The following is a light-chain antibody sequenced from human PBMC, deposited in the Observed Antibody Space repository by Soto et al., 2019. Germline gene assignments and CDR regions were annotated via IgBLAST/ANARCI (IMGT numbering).Light chain of an antibody. CDR2: EVS. Sequence: QSALTQPASVSGSPGQSITISCTGTSSDVGGYNYVSWYQQHPGKAPKLIIYEVSNRPSGVSNRFSGYKSGNTASLTISVLQAEDEADYYCNSYTSKSTGVFGTGTKLTVL. V-gene: IGLV2-14*01. J-gene: IGLJ1*01. CDR1: SSDVGGYNY. CDR3: NSYTSKSTGV.